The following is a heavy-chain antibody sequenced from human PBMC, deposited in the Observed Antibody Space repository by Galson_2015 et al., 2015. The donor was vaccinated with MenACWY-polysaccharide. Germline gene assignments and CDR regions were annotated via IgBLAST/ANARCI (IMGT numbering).Heavy chain of an antibody. CDR1: SG. D-gene: IGHD6-13*01. CDR3: AREGSRIVFHAFDT. CDR2: IQYDGSKI. V-gene: IGHV3-33*01. J-gene: IGHJ3*02. Sequence: SGMHWVRQAPGTGLEWVAVIQYDGSKIIYAESVKGRFTISRDNSKNTLFLEMNSLGAEDTAVYYCAREGSRIVFHAFDTWGQGTMVTVSS.